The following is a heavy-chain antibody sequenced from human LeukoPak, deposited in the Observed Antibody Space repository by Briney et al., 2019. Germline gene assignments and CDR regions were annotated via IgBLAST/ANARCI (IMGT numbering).Heavy chain of an antibody. D-gene: IGHD3-22*01. V-gene: IGHV3-21*01. CDR2: ISSSSSYI. CDR1: GFTFSSYS. CDR3: ATLTHTTYYYDSSGYYIDY. J-gene: IGHJ4*02. Sequence: GGSLRLSCAASGFTFSSYSMNWVRQAPGKGLEWVSSISSSSSYIYYADSAKGRFTISRDNAKNSLYLQMNSLRAEDTAVYYCATLTHTTYYYDSSGYYIDYWGQGTLVTVSS.